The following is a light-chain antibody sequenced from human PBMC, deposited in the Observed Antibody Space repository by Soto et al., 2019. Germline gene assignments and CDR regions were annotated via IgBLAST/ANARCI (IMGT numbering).Light chain of an antibody. V-gene: IGLV2-14*01. CDR1: SSDIGGYNH. CDR2: EVS. CDR3: SSYTSSSTLV. J-gene: IGLJ2*01. Sequence: QSALTQPTSVSGSPGQSITISCTGVSSDIGGYNHVSWYQQHPGKAPQLMIYEVSNRPSGVSNRFSGSKSGNTASLTISGLQADDEADYYCSSYTSSSTLVFGGGTKLTVL.